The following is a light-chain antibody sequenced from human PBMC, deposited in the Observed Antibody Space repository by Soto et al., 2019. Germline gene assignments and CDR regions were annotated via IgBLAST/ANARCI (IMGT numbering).Light chain of an antibody. J-gene: IGKJ4*01. CDR1: QGIKND. Sequence: AIQMTQSPSSLSASVGDRVTITCRASQGIKNDLGWYQQKPGKAPKLLISAASSLESVVPSRFSGSGSGTDFTLTITSLQPEDFATYYCLQDYYYPFTFGGGTRVEVK. V-gene: IGKV1-6*01. CDR2: AAS. CDR3: LQDYYYPFT.